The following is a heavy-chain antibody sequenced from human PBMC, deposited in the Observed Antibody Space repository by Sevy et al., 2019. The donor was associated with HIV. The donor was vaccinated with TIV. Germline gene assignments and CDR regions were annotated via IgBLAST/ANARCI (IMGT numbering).Heavy chain of an antibody. CDR2: FDPEDGET. CDR3: ATTKDYYDSSGSPFDY. V-gene: IGHV1-24*01. D-gene: IGHD3-22*01. CDR1: GYTLIQLS. Sequence: ASVKVSCKVSGYTLIQLSMHWVRQAPGKGLEWMGSFDPEDGETRYAQNFQGRVTMTEDTSTDTAYMALSSLRSEDTAIYYCATTKDYYDSSGSPFDYWGQGTLVTVSS. J-gene: IGHJ4*02.